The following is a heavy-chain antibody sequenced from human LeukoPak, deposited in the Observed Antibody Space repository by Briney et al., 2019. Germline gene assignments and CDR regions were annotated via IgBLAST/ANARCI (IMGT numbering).Heavy chain of an antibody. Sequence: PGGSLRLSCAASGFSFGSYGIHWVRQAPGKGLEWVAVISHEGSYRNHADSVKGRSTISRDNSRNMAFLQMDSLSAEDTAVYYCARDGGAVAGYYFDYWGQGTLVTVSS. CDR3: ARDGGAVAGYYFDY. V-gene: IGHV3-30*03. CDR2: ISHEGSYR. D-gene: IGHD6-19*01. CDR1: GFSFGSYG. J-gene: IGHJ4*02.